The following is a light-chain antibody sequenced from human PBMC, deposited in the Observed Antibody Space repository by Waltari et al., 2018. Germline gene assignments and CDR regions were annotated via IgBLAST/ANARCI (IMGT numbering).Light chain of an antibody. CDR3: CSSAGSAPPYV. CDR1: SSDVGRYNL. J-gene: IGLJ1*01. V-gene: IGLV2-23*02. CDR2: EVT. Sequence: QSALTQPASVSGSPGQSITISCTGTSSDVGRYNLVSWYQQHPGKASKLMIFEVTKRPSGFSTRFSASTSGNTASLTLSGLQAEDEADYYCCSSAGSAPPYVFGTATKVTVL.